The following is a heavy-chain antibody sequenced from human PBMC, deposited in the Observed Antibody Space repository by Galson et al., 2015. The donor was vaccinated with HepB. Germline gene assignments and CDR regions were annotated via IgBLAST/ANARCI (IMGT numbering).Heavy chain of an antibody. J-gene: IGHJ6*02. V-gene: IGHV3-7*05. Sequence: SLRLSCAASGFISSMYWMNWVRQAPGKGLEWVANIKEDGSEKNYVDSVKGRFTISRDNAKNSLYLQMNRLRAEDTAVYYCARVKRGEWYSYYYYGMDVWGQGTTVTVSS. CDR2: IKEDGSEK. CDR1: GFISSMYW. D-gene: IGHD3-10*01. CDR3: ARVKRGEWYSYYYYGMDV.